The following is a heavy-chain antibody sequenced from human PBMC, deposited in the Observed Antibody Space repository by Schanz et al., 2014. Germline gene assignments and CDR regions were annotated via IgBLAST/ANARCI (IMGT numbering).Heavy chain of an antibody. V-gene: IGHV3-48*02. CDR2: IGSSSTTM. D-gene: IGHD3-9*01. J-gene: IGHJ6*02. Sequence: EIHLVESGGGLVMPGGSLRLSCAASGFTFFTYNMNWVRQAPGRGLEWISYIGSSSTTMYYADSVKGRFTISRDNAKNSLYLQMNSLRDEDTAVYYCARDHPHRGVTGYYNDVWGQGTSVTVSS. CDR3: ARDHPHRGVTGYYNDV. CDR1: GFTFFTYN.